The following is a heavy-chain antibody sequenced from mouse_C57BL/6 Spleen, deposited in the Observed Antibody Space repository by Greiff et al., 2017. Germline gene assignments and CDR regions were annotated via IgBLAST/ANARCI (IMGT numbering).Heavy chain of an antibody. Sequence: QVQLQQSGPGLVAPSQSLSITCTVSGFSLTSYAISWVRQPPGKGLEWLGVIWTGGGTNYNSALKSRLSISKDNSKSQVFLKMSSLQTDDTARYYCARHYGSSYDYAMDYWGQGTSVTVSS. V-gene: IGHV2-9-1*01. CDR1: GFSLTSYA. CDR2: IWTGGGT. J-gene: IGHJ4*01. CDR3: ARHYGSSYDYAMDY. D-gene: IGHD1-1*01.